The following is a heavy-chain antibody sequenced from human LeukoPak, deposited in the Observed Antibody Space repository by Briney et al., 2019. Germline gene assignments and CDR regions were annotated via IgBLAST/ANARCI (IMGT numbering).Heavy chain of an antibody. V-gene: IGHV3-23*01. D-gene: IGHD5-12*01. Sequence: GGSLRLSCAASGFTFSTYAMNWVRQAPGKGLEWVSAISATGGSTYYADSVKGRFTISRDNAKNSLYLQMNSLRAEGTAVYYCASGETDRVATIEWYYYYYMDVWGKGTTVTVSS. CDR2: ISATGGST. CDR3: ASGETDRVATIEWYYYYYMDV. J-gene: IGHJ6*03. CDR1: GFTFSTYA.